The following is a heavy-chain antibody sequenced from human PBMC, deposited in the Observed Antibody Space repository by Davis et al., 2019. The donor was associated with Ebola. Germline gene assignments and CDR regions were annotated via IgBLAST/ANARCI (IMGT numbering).Heavy chain of an antibody. J-gene: IGHJ4*02. CDR1: GFTFSSYA. V-gene: IGHV3-30-3*01. Sequence: PGGSLRLSCAASGFTFSSYAMHWVRQAPGKGLEWVAVISYDGSNKYYADSVKGRFTISRDNSKNTLYLQMNSLRAEDTAVYYCARAPGGVQGFPLDYWGQGTLVTVSS. CDR2: ISYDGSNK. D-gene: IGHD3-10*01. CDR3: ARAPGGVQGFPLDY.